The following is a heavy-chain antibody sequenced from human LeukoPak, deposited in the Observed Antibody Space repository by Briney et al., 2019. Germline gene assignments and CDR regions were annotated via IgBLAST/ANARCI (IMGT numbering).Heavy chain of an antibody. CDR1: GGTFRNYA. CDR3: ARVANYDDGGGASMYYFDY. D-gene: IGHD3-22*01. V-gene: IGHV1-69*13. CDR2: IIPLFGTT. J-gene: IGHJ4*02. Sequence: SVKVSCKASGGTFRNYAISWVRQAPGQGLEWMGGIIPLFGTTDYAQKLQGRVTITADESTSTAYMDLRSLTSEDTAIYYCARVANYDDGGGASMYYFDYWGQGTLVTVSS.